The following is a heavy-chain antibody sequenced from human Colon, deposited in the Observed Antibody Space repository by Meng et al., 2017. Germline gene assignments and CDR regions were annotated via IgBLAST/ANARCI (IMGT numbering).Heavy chain of an antibody. CDR1: GASISGDNW. V-gene: IGHV4-4*02. D-gene: IGHD2/OR15-2a*01. CDR3: ARRNSNNWFDP. CDR2: IFHSGTS. J-gene: IGHJ5*02. Sequence: PLREPGPGLGSPSGTLSLTCAVSGASISGDNWWSWVRQTPGKGLEWLGEIFHSGTSNYNPSLKSRVTISVDKSKNQFSLRLSSVTAADTAVYYCARRNSNNWFDPWGQGILVTVSS.